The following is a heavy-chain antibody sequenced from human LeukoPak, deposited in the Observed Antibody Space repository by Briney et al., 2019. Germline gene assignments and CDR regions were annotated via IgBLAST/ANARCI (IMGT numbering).Heavy chain of an antibody. J-gene: IGHJ2*01. CDR3: AKGSRSHWYFDL. CDR2: ISGSGGST. V-gene: IGHV3-23*01. Sequence: SGGSLRLSCAASGFTFSSYGMSWVRQAPGKGLEWVSAISGSGGSTYYADSVKGRFTISRDNSKNTLYLQMNSLRAEDTAVYYCAKGSRSHWYFDLWGRGTLVTVSS. CDR1: GFTFSSYG.